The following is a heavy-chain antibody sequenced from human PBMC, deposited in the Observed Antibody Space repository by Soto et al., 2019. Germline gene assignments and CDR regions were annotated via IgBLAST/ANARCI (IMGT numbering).Heavy chain of an antibody. CDR2: IHHSGST. D-gene: IGHD3-3*01. CDR1: GGSISSSNW. Sequence: SETLSLTCAVSGGSISSSNWWSWVRQPPGKGLEWIGEIHHSGSTNYNPSLKSRVTISVDKSKNQFSLKLSSVTAADTAVYYCARGGVTIFGVSYYLQHWGQGTPVTVYS. J-gene: IGHJ1*01. V-gene: IGHV4-4*02. CDR3: ARGGVTIFGVSYYLQH.